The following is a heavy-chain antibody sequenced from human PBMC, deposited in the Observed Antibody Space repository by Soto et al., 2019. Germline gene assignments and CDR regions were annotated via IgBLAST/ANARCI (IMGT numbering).Heavy chain of an antibody. J-gene: IGHJ6*02. D-gene: IGHD2-2*01. CDR3: ARDLKGPYCSSTSCYGIYGMDV. V-gene: IGHV3-21*01. Sequence: PGGSLRLSCAASGFTFSSYSMNWVRQAPGKGLEWVSSISSSSSYIYYADSVKGRFTISRDNAKNSLYLQMNSLRAEDTAVYYCARDLKGPYCSSTSCYGIYGMDVWGQGTTVTVSS. CDR2: ISSSSSYI. CDR1: GFTFSSYS.